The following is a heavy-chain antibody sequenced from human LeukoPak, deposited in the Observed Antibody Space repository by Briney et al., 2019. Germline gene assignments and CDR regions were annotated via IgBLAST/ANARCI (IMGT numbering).Heavy chain of an antibody. Sequence: GGSLRLSCAASGFTFSSYSMNWVRQAPGKGLEWVSSISSSSYIYYADSVKGRFTISRDNAKNSLYLQMNSLRAEDTAVYYCARDIYSGYDCGDFDYWGQGTLVTVSS. CDR1: GFTFSSYS. V-gene: IGHV3-21*01. CDR2: ISSSSYI. J-gene: IGHJ4*02. CDR3: ARDIYSGYDCGDFDY. D-gene: IGHD5-12*01.